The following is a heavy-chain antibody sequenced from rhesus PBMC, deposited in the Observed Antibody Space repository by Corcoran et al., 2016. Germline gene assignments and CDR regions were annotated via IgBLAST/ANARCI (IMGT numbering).Heavy chain of an antibody. CDR3: ARHGTGNIWTGYSYGLDS. CDR1: GYSIILGYY. D-gene: IGHD3-3*01. V-gene: IGHV4-99*01. CDR2: ISGSSGST. J-gene: IGHJ6*01. Sequence: QLQLQESGPGLVKPSETLSLPCAVSGYSIILGYYWVWNLQPPRTGLEYLGYISGSSGSTYYNPSLKSRVTISKDTSKNQFSLKLISVTAADTAVYYCARHGTGNIWTGYSYGLDSWGQGVVVTVSS.